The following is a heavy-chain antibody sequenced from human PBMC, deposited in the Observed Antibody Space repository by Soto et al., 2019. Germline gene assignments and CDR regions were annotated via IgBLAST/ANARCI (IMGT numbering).Heavy chain of an antibody. Sequence: PSEILSLTCTVSGGSISSGDYYWSWIRQPPGKGLEWIGYIYYSGSTYYNPSLKSRVTISVDTSKNQFSLKLSSVTAADTAVYVCASYSNYGLGLDYWGQGTLVTVSS. CDR2: IYYSGST. D-gene: IGHD4-4*01. CDR1: GGSISSGDYY. J-gene: IGHJ4*02. CDR3: ASYSNYGLGLDY. V-gene: IGHV4-30-4*01.